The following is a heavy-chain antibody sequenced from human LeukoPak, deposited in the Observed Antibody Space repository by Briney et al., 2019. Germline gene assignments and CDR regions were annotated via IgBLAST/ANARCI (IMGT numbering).Heavy chain of an antibody. CDR2: IYYSGST. D-gene: IGHD3-3*01. V-gene: IGHV4-39*01. J-gene: IGHJ4*02. CDR3: ASAQPSYDFWSGYYHNYFDY. CDR1: GGSISSSSYY. Sequence: PSETLSLTCTVSGGSISSSSYYWGWIRQPPGKGLEWIGSIYYSGSTYYNPSLKSRVAISVHTSKHQFSLKLSSVTAADTAVYYCASAQPSYDFWSGYYHNYFDYWGQGTLVTVSS.